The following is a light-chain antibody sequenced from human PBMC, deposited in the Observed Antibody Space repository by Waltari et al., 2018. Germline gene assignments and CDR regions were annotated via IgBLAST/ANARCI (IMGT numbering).Light chain of an antibody. CDR1: HSITTY. CDR3: QQYYSYPLT. J-gene: IGKJ1*01. V-gene: IGKV1-5*03. Sequence: DIQMTQSPSTLSASVGDSVTITCRASHSITTYLAWYQQKPGKAPTMLIYEASTLESGVPSRFIGSGSGTEFTLTISSLQPDDTATYYCQQYYSYPLTFGQGSKVEIK. CDR2: EAS.